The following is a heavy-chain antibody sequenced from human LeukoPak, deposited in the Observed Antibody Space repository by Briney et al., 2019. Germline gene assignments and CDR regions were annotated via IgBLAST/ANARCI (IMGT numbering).Heavy chain of an antibody. J-gene: IGHJ5*02. D-gene: IGHD3-22*01. CDR1: GGSFSGYY. Sequence: PSETLSLTCAVYGGSFSGYYWSWIRQPPGKGLEWIGEISHSGSTNYNPSLKSRVTISVDTSKNQFSLKLSSVTAADTAVYYCARRRKSVTPYYYDSSGYYNWFDPWGQGTLVTVSS. CDR2: ISHSGST. V-gene: IGHV4-34*01. CDR3: ARRRKSVTPYYYDSSGYYNWFDP.